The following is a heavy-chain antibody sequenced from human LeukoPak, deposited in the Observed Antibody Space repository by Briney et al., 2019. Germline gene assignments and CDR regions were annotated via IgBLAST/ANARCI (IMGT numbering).Heavy chain of an antibody. D-gene: IGHD6-19*01. V-gene: IGHV1-46*01. CDR1: GYTFTSYY. Sequence: ASVKVSCKASGYTFTSYYMHWVRQAPGQGLEWMGIINPSGGSTSYAQKFQGRVTMTRDTSTSTVYMELSSLRSEDTAVYYCARRAVAGISYYYYGMDVWGQGTTVTVSS. J-gene: IGHJ6*02. CDR3: ARRAVAGISYYYYGMDV. CDR2: INPSGGST.